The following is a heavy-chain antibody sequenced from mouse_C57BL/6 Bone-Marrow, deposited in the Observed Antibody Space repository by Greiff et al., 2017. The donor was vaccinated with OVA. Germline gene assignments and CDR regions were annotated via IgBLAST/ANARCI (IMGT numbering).Heavy chain of an antibody. CDR2: ISGGGGNT. Sequence: EVKLVESGGGLVKPGGSLKLSCAASGFTFSSYTMSWVRQTPEKRLEWVATISGGGGNTYYPDSVKGRFTISRDNAKNTLYLQMSSLRSEDTALYYCARPGYYYAMDYWGQGTSVTVSS. CDR1: GFTFSSYT. D-gene: IGHD2-2*01. CDR3: ARPGYYYAMDY. V-gene: IGHV5-9*01. J-gene: IGHJ4*01.